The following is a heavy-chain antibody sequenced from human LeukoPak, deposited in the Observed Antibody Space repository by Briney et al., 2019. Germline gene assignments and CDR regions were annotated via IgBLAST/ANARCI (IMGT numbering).Heavy chain of an antibody. CDR1: RFTFTRYW. CDR2: MKQDGSQQ. CDR3: SNGIYSSSY. J-gene: IGHJ4*02. D-gene: IGHD6-6*01. Sequence: HPGGSLRLSCEASRFTFTRYWMSWIRQAPGKGLEWVANMKQDGSQQYYLDSVEGRFTISRDNAKNSLYLQMNNLRAEDTAVYYCSNGIYSSSYWGQGTLVTVSS. V-gene: IGHV3-7*01.